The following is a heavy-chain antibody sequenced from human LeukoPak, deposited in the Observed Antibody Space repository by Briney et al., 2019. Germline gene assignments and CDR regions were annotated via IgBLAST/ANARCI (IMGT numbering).Heavy chain of an antibody. CDR3: AKDPLAY. V-gene: IGHV3-30*18. J-gene: IGHJ4*02. CDR1: GFTFG. CDR2: ISYNGSNK. Sequence: GGSLRLSCAASGFTFGMHWVRQAPGKGLEWVAVISYNGSNKYYADSVKGRFTISRDNSKNTLYLQMNSLRAEDTAVYYCAKDPLAYWGQGTLVTVSS.